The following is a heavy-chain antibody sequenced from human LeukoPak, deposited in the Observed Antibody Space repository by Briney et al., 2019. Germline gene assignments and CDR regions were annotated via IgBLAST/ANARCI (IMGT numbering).Heavy chain of an antibody. Sequence: SETLSLTCTVSGASISSSSYYWGWIRQPPGKGLEWIGSIYYSGSTYYNPSLKSRVTISVDTSKNQFSLKLSSVTAADTAVYYCARDLVGATDYYYYYMDVWGKGTTVTVSS. CDR3: ARDLVGATDYYYYYMDV. D-gene: IGHD1-26*01. CDR1: GASISSSSYY. CDR2: IYYSGST. J-gene: IGHJ6*03. V-gene: IGHV4-39*02.